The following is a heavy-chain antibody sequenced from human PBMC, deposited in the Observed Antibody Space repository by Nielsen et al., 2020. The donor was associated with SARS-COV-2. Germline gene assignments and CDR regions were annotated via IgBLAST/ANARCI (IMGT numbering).Heavy chain of an antibody. CDR2: VDPGGGT. CDR1: SGSFSEYY. V-gene: IGHV4-34*01. D-gene: IGHD6-13*01. CDR3: ARKYSSSWYPRGYFQH. Sequence: SETLSLTCTVYSGSFSEYYWNWIRQSPGKGLEWIGKVDPGGGTNYNPSLKSRVSISLDTSKNQFSLKLSSVTAADTAVYYCARKYSSSWYPRGYFQHWGQGTLVTVSS. J-gene: IGHJ1*01.